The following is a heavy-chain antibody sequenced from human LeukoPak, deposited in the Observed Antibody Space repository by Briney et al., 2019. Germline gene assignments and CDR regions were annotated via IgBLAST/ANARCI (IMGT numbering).Heavy chain of an antibody. D-gene: IGHD2-2*01. CDR2: ISKSGDDT. Sequence: GGSLRLSCAASGFDFSTYAMHWVRLTPGKGLEFVSAISKSGDDTSYGNDVRGRFTISRDDIKNTVDLEMGSLRVDDTGIYYCARIPEYWGQGTVVTVSS. CDR1: GFDFSTYA. CDR3: ARIPEY. V-gene: IGHV3-64*01. J-gene: IGHJ1*01.